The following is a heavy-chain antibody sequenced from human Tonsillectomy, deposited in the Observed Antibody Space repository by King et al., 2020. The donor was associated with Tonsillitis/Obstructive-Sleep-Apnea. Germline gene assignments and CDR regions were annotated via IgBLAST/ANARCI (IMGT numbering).Heavy chain of an antibody. CDR1: EFTFDDYA. J-gene: IGHJ4*02. CDR3: AKTYALNWNDDRCFDY. Sequence: VQLVESGGGLVQPGRSLRLSCAASEFTFDDYAMHWVRHAPGKGLEWVSVISWNTGSIGYADSVKGRFTISRDNAKNSLYLQMNSQRAEDTALYYFAKTYALNWNDDRCFDYGGQGTLVTVSS. V-gene: IGHV3-9*01. D-gene: IGHD1-1*01. CDR2: ISWNTGSI.